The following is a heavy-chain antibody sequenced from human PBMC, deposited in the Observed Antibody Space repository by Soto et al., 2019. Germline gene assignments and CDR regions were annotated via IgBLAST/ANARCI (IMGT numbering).Heavy chain of an antibody. V-gene: IGHV4-39*01. Sequence: PSETLSLTCTVSGGSISSSSYYWGWIRQPPXKGLEWIGCIYYSGSTYYNPSLKSRVTISVDTSKNQFSLKLSSVTAADTAVYYCAKDMGATRGTYYYYYGMDVWGQGTTVTVSS. CDR2: IYYSGST. J-gene: IGHJ6*02. CDR1: GGSISSSSYY. CDR3: AKDMGATRGTYYYYYGMDV. D-gene: IGHD1-26*01.